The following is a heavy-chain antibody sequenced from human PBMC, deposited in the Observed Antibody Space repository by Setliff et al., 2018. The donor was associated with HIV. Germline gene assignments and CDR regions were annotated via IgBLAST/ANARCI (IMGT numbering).Heavy chain of an antibody. V-gene: IGHV4-4*02. CDR1: GDSMDSRKW. D-gene: IGHD3-10*01. CDR3: ARGGEGEFLWFGNFSYYIDY. CDR2: IYPSGNT. Sequence: SETLSLTCVVSGDSMDSRKWWSWVRQTPGKGLEYIGTIYPSGNTIYNPSLKSRTTISIDKSNNQFSLKLSSMTAADTAVYYCARGGEGEFLWFGNFSYYIDYWGQGTLVTVS. J-gene: IGHJ4*02.